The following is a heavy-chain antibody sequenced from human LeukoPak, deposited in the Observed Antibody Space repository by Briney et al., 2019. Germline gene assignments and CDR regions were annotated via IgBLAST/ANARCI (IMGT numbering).Heavy chain of an antibody. CDR2: INHIGST. V-gene: IGHV4-34*01. CDR3: ARGPLDGIAAAGRGFRAEYFQH. CDR1: GGSFGCYH. D-gene: IGHD6-13*01. J-gene: IGHJ1*01. Sequence: KPSETLSLSCAGYGGSFGCYHWSWIRQPPRQGSLLIGVINHIGSTNYNPSLKSRVTISVDTSKNQFSLKLSSVTAADTAVYYCARGPLDGIAAAGRGFRAEYFQHWGQGTLVTVSS.